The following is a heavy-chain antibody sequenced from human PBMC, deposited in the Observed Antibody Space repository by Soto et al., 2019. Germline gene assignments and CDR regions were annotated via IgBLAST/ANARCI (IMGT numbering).Heavy chain of an antibody. Sequence: NPSETLSLTCAVYGGSFSGYYWSWIRQPPGKGLKWIGEINHSGSTNYNPSLKSRVTISVDTSKNQFSLKLSSVTAADTAVYYCARGSAVTYYYGSGSYGGRYYFDYWGQGTLVTVSS. CDR2: INHSGST. D-gene: IGHD3-10*01. CDR1: GGSFSGYY. J-gene: IGHJ4*02. V-gene: IGHV4-34*01. CDR3: ARGSAVTYYYGSGSYGGRYYFDY.